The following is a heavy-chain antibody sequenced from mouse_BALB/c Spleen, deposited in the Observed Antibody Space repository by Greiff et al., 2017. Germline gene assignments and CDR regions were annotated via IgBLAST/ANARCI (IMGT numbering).Heavy chain of an antibody. CDR2: INPSNGGT. CDR3: TRGEYYGSVLFDY. D-gene: IGHD1-1*01. J-gene: IGHJ2*01. Sequence: VQLQESGAELVKPGASVKLSCKASGYTFTSYYMYWVKQRPGQGLEWIGEINPSNGGTNFNEKFKSKATLTVDKSSSTAYMQLSSLTSEDSAVYYCTRGEYYGSVLFDYWGQGTTLTVSS. V-gene: IGHV1S81*02. CDR1: GYTFTSYY.